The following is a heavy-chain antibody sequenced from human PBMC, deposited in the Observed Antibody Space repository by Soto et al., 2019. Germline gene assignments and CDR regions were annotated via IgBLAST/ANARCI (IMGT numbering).Heavy chain of an antibody. V-gene: IGHV1-2*02. CDR2: INPNSGGT. Sequence: ASVKVSCKASGYTYTGYYMHWVRQAPGQGLEWMGWINPNSGGTNYAQKFQGRVTMTRDTSISTAYMELSRLRSDDTAVYYCAREGVAAAGTIDYWGQGTLVTVSS. CDR3: AREGVAAAGTIDY. D-gene: IGHD6-13*01. CDR1: GYTYTGYY. J-gene: IGHJ4*02.